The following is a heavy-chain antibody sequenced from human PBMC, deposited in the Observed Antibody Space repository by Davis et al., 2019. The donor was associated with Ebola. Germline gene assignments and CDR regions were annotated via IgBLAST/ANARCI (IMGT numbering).Heavy chain of an antibody. CDR1: GFTFSSYA. Sequence: GESLKISCAASGFTFSSYAMSWVRQAPGKGLEWVSAISGSGGSTYYADSVKGRFTISRDNAKNSLYLQMNSLRDEDTAVYYCATGGMDVWGQGTTVTVSS. CDR2: ISGSGGST. CDR3: ATGGMDV. V-gene: IGHV3-23*01. J-gene: IGHJ6*02.